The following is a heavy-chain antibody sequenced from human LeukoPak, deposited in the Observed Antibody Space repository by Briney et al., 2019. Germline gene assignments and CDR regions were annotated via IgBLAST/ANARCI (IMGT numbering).Heavy chain of an antibody. D-gene: IGHD3-10*01. J-gene: IGHJ6*03. CDR3: AKLYGWVYYYYMDV. Sequence: GGSLRLSCAASGFTFSSYGMSWVRQAPGKGLEWVSAISGSGGSTHYADSVKGRFTISRDNSKNTLYLQMNSLRAEDTAVYYCAKLYGWVYYYYMDVWGKGTTVTISS. CDR1: GFTFSSYG. V-gene: IGHV3-23*01. CDR2: ISGSGGST.